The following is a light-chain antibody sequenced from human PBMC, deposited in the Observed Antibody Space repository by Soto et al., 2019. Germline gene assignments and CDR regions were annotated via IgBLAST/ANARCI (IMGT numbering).Light chain of an antibody. V-gene: IGKV1-39*01. J-gene: IGKJ1*01. CDR1: QSISNN. CDR2: SAS. Sequence: IQMTQSPSSLSASVGDRVTITCRASQSISNNLNWYQQKAGKAPKLLIYSASSLQSGVPSRFSGSGSGTDFTLTISSLENEDFATYYCQQSYSNFLTFGQGTKVEIK. CDR3: QQSYSNFLT.